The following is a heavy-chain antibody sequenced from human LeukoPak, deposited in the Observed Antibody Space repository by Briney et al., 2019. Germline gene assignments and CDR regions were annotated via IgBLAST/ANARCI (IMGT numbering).Heavy chain of an antibody. Sequence: PSETLSLTCTVSGGSIGIHYWNWIRQPPGKGLEWIGYIYNSGGTVYNPSLKSRVTISVDKSKNQVSLKLSSVTAADTAVYYCARQHYCSTTSCFASGFDPRGQGTLVTVSS. V-gene: IGHV4-59*08. CDR1: GGSIGIHY. CDR3: ARQHYCSTTSCFASGFDP. J-gene: IGHJ5*02. CDR2: IYNSGGT. D-gene: IGHD2-2*01.